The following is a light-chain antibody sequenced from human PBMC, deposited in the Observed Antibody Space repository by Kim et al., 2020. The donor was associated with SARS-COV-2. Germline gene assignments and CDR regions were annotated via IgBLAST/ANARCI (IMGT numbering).Light chain of an antibody. CDR2: WAS. V-gene: IGKV4-1*01. Sequence: TINCKSSQSVLYTSTNKNCLAWYQHKPGQPPRLLIYWASTRESGVPDRFSGSGSGTDFTLTISSLQAEDVAVYYCQQYYSLPVMYTFGQGTKLEIK. J-gene: IGKJ2*01. CDR1: QSVLYTSTNKNC. CDR3: QQYYSLPVMYT.